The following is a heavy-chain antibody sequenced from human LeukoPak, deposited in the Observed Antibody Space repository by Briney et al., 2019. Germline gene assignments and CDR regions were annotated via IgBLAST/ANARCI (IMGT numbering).Heavy chain of an antibody. J-gene: IGHJ4*02. CDR3: AKDGSYYFDY. Sequence: GGSLRLSCAASGFTFSSYAMSWVRQAPGKGLEWVSAVGGTDGRTYYAAFVKGRFTIYRDNSKNTLYLQMNSLRAEDTAVYYCAKDGSYYFDYWGQGTLVTVSS. V-gene: IGHV3-23*01. CDR2: VGGTDGRT. CDR1: GFTFSSYA.